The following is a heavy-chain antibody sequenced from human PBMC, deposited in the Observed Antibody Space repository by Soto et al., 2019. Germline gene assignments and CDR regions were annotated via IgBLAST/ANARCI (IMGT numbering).Heavy chain of an antibody. D-gene: IGHD6-13*01. J-gene: IGHJ5*02. Sequence: ASVKVSCKASGYTFTGYAFHWVRLAPGQRLEWMGWISAGNGNTKYSQNFQGRVTITRDTSASTVNMELSSLTPEDTAVYYCARGPAPRSWYNWFDPWGQGTLVTVSS. CDR2: ISAGNGNT. V-gene: IGHV1-3*01. CDR3: ARGPAPRSWYNWFDP. CDR1: GYTFTGYA.